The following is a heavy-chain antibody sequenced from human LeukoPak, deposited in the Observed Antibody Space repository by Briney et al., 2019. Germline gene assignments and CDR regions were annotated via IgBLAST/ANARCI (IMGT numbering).Heavy chain of an antibody. CDR2: ISGSGGST. CDR3: AKIPGSSGYYYVPYYFDY. Sequence: PGGSPRLSCAASGFTFSSYAMSWVRQAPGKGLEWVSAISGSGGSTYYADSVKGRFTISRDNSKNTLYLQMNSLRAEDTAVYYCAKIPGSSGYYYVPYYFDYWGQGTLVTVSS. V-gene: IGHV3-23*01. J-gene: IGHJ4*02. D-gene: IGHD3-22*01. CDR1: GFTFSSYA.